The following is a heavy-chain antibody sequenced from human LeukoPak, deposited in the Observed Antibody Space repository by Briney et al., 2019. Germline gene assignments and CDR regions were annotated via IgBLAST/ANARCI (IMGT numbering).Heavy chain of an antibody. CDR1: GFTLSNYR. D-gene: IGHD4-17*01. Sequence: GGSLSLSCAASGFTLSNYRMIWVRESPGKGGEGVANINQWGSEIYYVHSVKGRFPISRDNDNNALSLQMNSRRADDTPVHYGARESFSIYGAYVFGYDYYYIDVWGKGTTVTISS. CDR3: ARESFSIYGAYVFGYDYYYIDV. V-gene: IGHV3-7*01. CDR2: INQWGSEI. J-gene: IGHJ6*03.